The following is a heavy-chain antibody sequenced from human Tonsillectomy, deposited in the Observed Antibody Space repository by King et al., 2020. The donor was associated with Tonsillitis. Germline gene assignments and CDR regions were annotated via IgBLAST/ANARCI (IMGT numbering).Heavy chain of an antibody. CDR1: GGSISSGSYY. V-gene: IGHV4-61*02. D-gene: IGHD3-22*01. Sequence: QLQESGPGLVKPSQNLSLTCTVSGGSISSGSYYWSWIRQPAGKGLEWIGRIYTSGSTNYNPSLKSRVTISVDTSKNQFSLKLSSVTAADTAVYYCASFRYYYDSSGYYLFDYWGQGTLVTVSS. J-gene: IGHJ4*02. CDR3: ASFRYYYDSSGYYLFDY. CDR2: IYTSGST.